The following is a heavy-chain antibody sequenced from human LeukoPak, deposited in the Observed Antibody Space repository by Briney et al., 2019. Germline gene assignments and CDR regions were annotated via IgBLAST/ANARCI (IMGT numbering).Heavy chain of an antibody. CDR1: GGTFSSYA. CDR3: AREACRGGSCYPTW. CDR2: IIPIFGTA. V-gene: IGHV1-69*13. J-gene: IGHJ4*02. Sequence: SVKVSCKASGGTFSSYAISWVRQAPGQGLEWMGGIIPIFGTANYAQKFQGRVTITADESTSTAYMELSSLRSEDTAVYYCAREACRGGSCYPTWWGQGTLVTVSS. D-gene: IGHD2-15*01.